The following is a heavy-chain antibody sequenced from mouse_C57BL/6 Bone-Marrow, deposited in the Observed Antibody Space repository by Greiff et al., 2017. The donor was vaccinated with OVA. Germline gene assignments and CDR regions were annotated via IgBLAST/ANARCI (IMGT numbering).Heavy chain of an antibody. CDR2: ISDGGSYT. CDR3: ARDYYRGDWFAY. J-gene: IGHJ3*01. V-gene: IGHV5-4*01. D-gene: IGHD2-12*01. Sequence: EVKVEESGGGLVKPGGSLKLSCAASGFTFSSYAMSWVRQTPEKRLEWVATISDGGSYTYYPDNVKGRFTISRDKAKNNLYLQMSHLKSEDTAMYYCARDYYRGDWFAYWGQGTLVTVSA. CDR1: GFTFSSYA.